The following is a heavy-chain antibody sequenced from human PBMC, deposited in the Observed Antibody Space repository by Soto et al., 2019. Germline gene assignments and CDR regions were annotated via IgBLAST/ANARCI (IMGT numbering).Heavy chain of an antibody. CDR2: IKQDGSDK. J-gene: IGHJ4*02. CDR3: ARDVRLFYYDNTRYWGNDY. CDR1: GFSLSNYW. Sequence: GGSLRLSCAASGFSLSNYWMSWVRQAPGKGLEWVANIKQDGSDKYYVDSVKGRFTISRDNAKNSLDLQMNSLRVEDTAIYYCARDVRLFYYDNTRYWGNDYWGQGTLVTVSS. D-gene: IGHD3-22*01. V-gene: IGHV3-7*01.